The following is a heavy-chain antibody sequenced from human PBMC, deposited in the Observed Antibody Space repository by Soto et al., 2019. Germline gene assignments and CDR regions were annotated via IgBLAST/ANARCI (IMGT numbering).Heavy chain of an antibody. D-gene: IGHD2-15*01. CDR3: ARGEWGSGHYGMDV. CDR1: GGSVNSAHHF. Sequence: QVRLQESGPGLVKPSETLSLTCTVSGGSVNSAHHFWSWLRLPPGKGLEWIGYVYYSATTNYSPSLRSRVTISADTSKNQFSLMLKSVTAADTALYFCARGEWGSGHYGMDVGGRGTSVTVSS. J-gene: IGHJ6*02. V-gene: IGHV4-61*01. CDR2: VYYSATT.